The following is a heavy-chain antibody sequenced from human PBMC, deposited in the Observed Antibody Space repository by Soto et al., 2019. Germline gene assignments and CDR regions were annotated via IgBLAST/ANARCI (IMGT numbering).Heavy chain of an antibody. CDR2: IYHSGST. CDR1: GGSISSGGYY. Sequence: KTSETLSLTCTVSGGSISSGGYYWSWIRQHPGKGLEWIGYIYHSGSTYYNPSLKSRVTISVDRSKNQLSLKLSSVTAADTAVYYCARSSAYGGNPDYWGQGTLVTVSS. V-gene: IGHV4-30-2*01. J-gene: IGHJ4*02. CDR3: ARSSAYGGNPDY. D-gene: IGHD4-17*01.